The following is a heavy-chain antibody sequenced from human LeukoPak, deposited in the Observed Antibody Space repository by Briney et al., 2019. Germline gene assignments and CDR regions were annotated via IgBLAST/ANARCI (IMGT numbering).Heavy chain of an antibody. J-gene: IGHJ4*02. D-gene: IGHD7-27*01. CDR1: GYTFTGYY. Sequence: ASVKVSCKACGYTFTGYYMHWVRQAPGQGLEWMGWINTNSGDTNCAQKFQGRVIMTWDTSISTASMELSRLRSDDTAVYYCSRGPHWDPHFDFWGQGTLVTVSS. V-gene: IGHV1-2*02. CDR2: INTNSGDT. CDR3: SRGPHWDPHFDF.